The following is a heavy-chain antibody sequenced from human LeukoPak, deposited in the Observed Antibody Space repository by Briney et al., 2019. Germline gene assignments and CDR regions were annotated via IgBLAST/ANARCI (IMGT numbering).Heavy chain of an antibody. CDR1: GFTFSSCA. CDR2: IIDSGNSI. D-gene: IGHD1-26*01. Sequence: GGSLRLSCAASGFTFSSCAMSWVRQAPGKGLEWVSTIIDSGNSIYYADSAEGRFTISRDNSKSTLYLQMNSLRAGDTAVYYCAKDPIFSGSYGVFDYWGLGTLVTVSS. CDR3: AKDPIFSGSYGVFDY. J-gene: IGHJ4*02. V-gene: IGHV3-23*01.